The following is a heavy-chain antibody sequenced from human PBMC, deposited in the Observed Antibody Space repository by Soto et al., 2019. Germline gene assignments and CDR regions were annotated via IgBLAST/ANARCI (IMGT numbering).Heavy chain of an antibody. CDR3: ARASYYYGSESYLFDY. D-gene: IGHD3-10*01. Sequence: SETLSLTCAVSGCSISRGGYSRSWIRQPPGKGLEWIGYIYHSGSTYYNPSLKSRVTISVDRSKNQFSLKLSSVTAADTAVYYCARASYYYGSESYLFDYCGQGTLVTVSS. V-gene: IGHV4-30-2*01. CDR1: GCSISRGGYS. CDR2: IYHSGST. J-gene: IGHJ4*02.